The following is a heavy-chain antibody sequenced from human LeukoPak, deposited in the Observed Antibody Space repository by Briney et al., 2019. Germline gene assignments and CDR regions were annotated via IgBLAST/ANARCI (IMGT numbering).Heavy chain of an antibody. CDR2: INPSGGST. CDR1: GYTFTSYY. J-gene: IGHJ4*02. Sequence: GASVKISCKASGYTFTSYYMHWVRQAPGQGLEWMGIINPSGGSTSYAQKFQGRVTMTRDTSTSTVYMELSGLRSEDTAVYYCARATITQYDFWSGYYTYWGQGTLVTVSS. D-gene: IGHD3-3*01. CDR3: ARATITQYDFWSGYYTY. V-gene: IGHV1-46*03.